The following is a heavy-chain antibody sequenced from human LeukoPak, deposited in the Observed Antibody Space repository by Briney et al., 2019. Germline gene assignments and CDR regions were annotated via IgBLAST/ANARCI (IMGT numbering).Heavy chain of an antibody. Sequence: GGSLRLSCAASGFTFSSYSMNWVRQAPGKGLEWVSSISSSSSYIYYADSVKGRFTISRDNAKNSLYLQMNSLRAEDTAMYYCARIRDGYNDAYDIWGQGTVVTVPS. CDR2: ISSSSSYI. D-gene: IGHD5-24*01. V-gene: IGHV3-21*04. CDR1: GFTFSSYS. CDR3: ARIRDGYNDAYDI. J-gene: IGHJ3*02.